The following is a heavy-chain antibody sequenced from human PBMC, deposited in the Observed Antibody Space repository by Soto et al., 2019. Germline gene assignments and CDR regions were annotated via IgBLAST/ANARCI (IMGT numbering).Heavy chain of an antibody. CDR2: LTGSGGTT. D-gene: IGHD2-2*01. Sequence: EVQLLESGGGLVQPGGSLRLSCAASGFTFSSFAMSWVRQIPGQGLEWVSTLTGSGGTTYYADFVKGRFTISRDNSKTTVYLQMNSLRVEDTALYYCAKTIVPAARWGFDYWGQGTQVTVSS. J-gene: IGHJ4*02. V-gene: IGHV3-23*01. CDR3: AKTIVPAARWGFDY. CDR1: GFTFSSFA.